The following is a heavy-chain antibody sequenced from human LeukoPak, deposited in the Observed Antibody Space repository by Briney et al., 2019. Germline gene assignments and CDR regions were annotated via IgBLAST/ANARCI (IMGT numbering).Heavy chain of an antibody. CDR2: ISGSGGST. J-gene: IGHJ4*02. CDR1: GFTFSSYG. V-gene: IGHV3-23*01. D-gene: IGHD3-9*01. CDR3: AKMMRAYYDILTGS. Sequence: GGSLRLSCAGSGFTFSSYGMHWVRQAPGKGLEWVSAISGSGGSTYYADSVKGRFTISRDNSKNTLYLQMNSLRAEDTAVYYCAKMMRAYYDILTGSWGQGTLVTVSS.